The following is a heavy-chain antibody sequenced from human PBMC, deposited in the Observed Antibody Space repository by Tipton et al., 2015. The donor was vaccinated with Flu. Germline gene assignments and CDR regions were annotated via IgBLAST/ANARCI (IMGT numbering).Heavy chain of an antibody. Sequence: TLSLTCTVSGGSISSSSYHWGWIRQPPGMGLEWIGSVHYSGSTYQNPSLESRVTISVDTSKNQFSLKLSSVTAADTAVYYCARGPEQWLVNPHYFDYWGQGTLVTVSS. CDR1: GGSISSSSYH. CDR3: ARGPEQWLVNPHYFDY. CDR2: VHYSGST. J-gene: IGHJ4*02. D-gene: IGHD6-19*01. V-gene: IGHV4-39*07.